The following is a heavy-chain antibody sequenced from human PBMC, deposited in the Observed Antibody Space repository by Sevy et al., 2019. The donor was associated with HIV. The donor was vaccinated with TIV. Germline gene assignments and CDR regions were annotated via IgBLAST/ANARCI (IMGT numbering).Heavy chain of an antibody. V-gene: IGHV3-72*01. D-gene: IGHD2-21*01. CDR3: VGGPDCAGGCCLRVNPYSMAA. Sequence: GGSLRLSCAASGFTFSDHYLDWVRQAPGKGLEWIGRIRNEPNSYTTEYAASVKGRITISRDGSKNSMYLEMNCLKTEDSAVYFCVGGPDCAGGCCLRVNPYSMAAWGKGATVTVSS. J-gene: IGHJ6*04. CDR2: IRNEPNSYTT. CDR1: GFTFSDHY.